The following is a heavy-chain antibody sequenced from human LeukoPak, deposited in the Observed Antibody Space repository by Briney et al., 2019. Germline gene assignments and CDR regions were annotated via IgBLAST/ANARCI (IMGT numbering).Heavy chain of an antibody. CDR3: AKDQDDYGDYGVAFDI. CDR2: ISGSGGST. CDR1: GFTFSSYA. V-gene: IGHV3-23*01. Sequence: GGSLRLSCAASGFTFSSYAMSWVRQAPGKGLEWVSAISGSGGSTYYADSVKGRFTISRGNSKNTLYPQMNSLRAEDTAVYYCAKDQDDYGDYGVAFDIWGQGTMVTVSS. D-gene: IGHD4-17*01. J-gene: IGHJ3*02.